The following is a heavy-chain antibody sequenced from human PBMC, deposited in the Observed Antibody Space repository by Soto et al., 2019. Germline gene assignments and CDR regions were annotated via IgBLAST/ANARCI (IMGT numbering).Heavy chain of an antibody. CDR2: IWYDGSNK. CDR1: GFTVSSYG. V-gene: IGHV3-33*01. CDR3: ARDGLRFGELFGYNWFDP. Sequence: GSLRLSCAASGFTVSSYGMHWVRQAPGKGLEWVAVIWYDGSNKYYADSVKGRFTISRDNSKNTLYLQMNSLRAEDTAVYYCARDGLRFGELFGYNWFDPWGQGTLVTVSS. D-gene: IGHD3-10*01. J-gene: IGHJ5*02.